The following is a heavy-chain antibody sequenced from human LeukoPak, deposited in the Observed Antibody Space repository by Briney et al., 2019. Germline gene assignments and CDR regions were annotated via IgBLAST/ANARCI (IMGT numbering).Heavy chain of an antibody. D-gene: IGHD2-8*01. CDR2: ISYDGSDK. Sequence: GRSLRLSCVASGFTFSRNAMHWVRQAPGKGPEWVAIISYDGSDKYYEDSVKGRFTISRDNSKNTLYLQMNSLRAEDTAVYYCAKPGYCSNATSCLNWFDPWGQGTLVTVSS. V-gene: IGHV3-30*18. CDR3: AKPGYCSNATSCLNWFDP. CDR1: GFTFSRNA. J-gene: IGHJ5*02.